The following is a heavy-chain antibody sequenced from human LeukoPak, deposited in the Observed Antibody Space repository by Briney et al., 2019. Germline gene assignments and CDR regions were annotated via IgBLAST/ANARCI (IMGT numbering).Heavy chain of an antibody. J-gene: IGHJ5*02. CDR2: ISSTSSTI. V-gene: IGHV3-48*04. Sequence: GGSLRLSCAASGFTFSSYSMYWVRQAPGKGLEWVSYISSTSSTIHYVDSVKGRFTISRDNAKNSLYLQMNSLRGEDTAVYYCARGRTGTAWNWFDPWGQGTLVTVSS. CDR3: ARGRTGTAWNWFDP. D-gene: IGHD1-1*01. CDR1: GFTFSSYS.